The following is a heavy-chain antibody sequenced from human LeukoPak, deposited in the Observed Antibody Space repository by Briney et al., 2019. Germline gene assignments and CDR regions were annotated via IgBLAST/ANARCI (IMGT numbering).Heavy chain of an antibody. CDR1: GGSISSYY. Sequence: ESGPGLVKPSETLSLTCTVSGGSISSYYWSWIRQPPGKGLEWIGYIYYSGSTNYNPSLKSRVTISVDTSKNQFSLKLSSVTAADTAVYYCARSSSFRGVPFDYWGQGTLVTVSS. CDR2: IYYSGST. J-gene: IGHJ4*02. V-gene: IGHV4-59*01. CDR3: ARSSSFRGVPFDY. D-gene: IGHD3-10*01.